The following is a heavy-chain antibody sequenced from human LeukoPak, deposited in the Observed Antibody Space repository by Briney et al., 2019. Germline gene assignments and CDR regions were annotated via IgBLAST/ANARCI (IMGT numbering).Heavy chain of an antibody. CDR2: IYTSGST. CDR3: ARDLAAAGIWFDP. V-gene: IGHV4-61*02. D-gene: IGHD6-13*01. CDR1: GGSISSGSYY. Sequence: SETLSLTCTVSGGSISSGSYYWSWIRQPAGKGLEWIGRIYTSGSTNYNPSLKGRVTISVDTSKNQFSLKLSSVTAADTAVYYCARDLAAAGIWFDPWGQGTLVTVSS. J-gene: IGHJ5*02.